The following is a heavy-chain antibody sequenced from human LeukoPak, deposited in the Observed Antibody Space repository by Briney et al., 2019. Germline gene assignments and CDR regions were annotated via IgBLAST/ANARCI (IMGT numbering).Heavy chain of an antibody. CDR2: IYSSGNT. J-gene: IGHJ4*02. D-gene: IGHD3-16*01. Sequence: PSETLSLTCTVSGRSISGYYWTWIRQSPGKGLEWIGYIYSSGNTDYDPSLKSRVTISLDTSKKQFSLKLSSVTAADTAVYYCARGDKFTLVGGFGYWGQGILVTVSS. V-gene: IGHV4-59*01. CDR3: ARGDKFTLVGGFGY. CDR1: GRSISGYY.